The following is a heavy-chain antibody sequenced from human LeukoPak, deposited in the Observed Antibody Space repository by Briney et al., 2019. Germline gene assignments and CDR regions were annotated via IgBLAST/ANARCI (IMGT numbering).Heavy chain of an antibody. CDR3: ATDRNSGKYYDY. D-gene: IGHD1-26*01. Sequence: GRSLRLSCVVSGLRFRNYGMHWVRQAPGKGLEWVAVIYYDGSNQYYADSVKGRFTVSGDNAKNTLYLQMDSLRAEDTAVYYCATDRNSGKYYDYWGQGTLVTVSS. V-gene: IGHV3-33*01. CDR1: GLRFRNYG. J-gene: IGHJ4*02. CDR2: IYYDGSNQ.